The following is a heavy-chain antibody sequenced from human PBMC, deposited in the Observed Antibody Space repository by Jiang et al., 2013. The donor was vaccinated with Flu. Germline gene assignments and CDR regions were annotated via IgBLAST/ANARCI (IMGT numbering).Heavy chain of an antibody. D-gene: IGHD2-15*01. CDR2: NHSGST. Sequence: NHSGSTNYNPSLKSRVTISVYTSKSQFSLKLTSVTAADTAVYYCARERCSGGSCYRGGYDYYYYGMDVWGQGTTVTVSS. CDR3: ARERCSGGSCYRGGYDYYYYGMDV. V-gene: IGHV4-34*01. J-gene: IGHJ6*02.